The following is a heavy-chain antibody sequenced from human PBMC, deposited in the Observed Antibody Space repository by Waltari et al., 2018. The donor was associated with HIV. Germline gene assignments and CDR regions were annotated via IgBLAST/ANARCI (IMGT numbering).Heavy chain of an antibody. V-gene: IGHV3-15*01. CDR1: GFTLNSAR. CDR2: IKTKGDGGAT. CDR3: TSEEDYGSGSHFDY. D-gene: IGHD3-10*01. J-gene: IGHJ4*02. Sequence: EVQLVESGGDLLKPGGCLRLSCAASGFTLNSARMCWVRQAPGKGLEWVGRIKTKGDGGATDYAAAVKGRFTISRDDSKNTVYLQMNSLKIEDTAVYYCTSEEDYGSGSHFDYWGQGTLVTVSS.